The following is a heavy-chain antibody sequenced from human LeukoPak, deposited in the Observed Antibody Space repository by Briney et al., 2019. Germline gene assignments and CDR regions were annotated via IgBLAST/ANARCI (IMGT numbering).Heavy chain of an antibody. Sequence: GSGPALVKPTQTLTLTCTFSGFPVSNSGMPVDWIGQHPGKALEWLARIDWDDDKFYSTSLKTRLTISKATSKNQVVLTMTNMDPVDTATYDCARGVATEGNRKQWPEADYWGQGTLVTVSS. J-gene: IGHJ4*02. CDR2: IDWDDDK. D-gene: IGHD5-12*01. V-gene: IGHV2-70*04. CDR3: ARGVATEGNRKQWPEADY. CDR1: GFPVSNSGMP.